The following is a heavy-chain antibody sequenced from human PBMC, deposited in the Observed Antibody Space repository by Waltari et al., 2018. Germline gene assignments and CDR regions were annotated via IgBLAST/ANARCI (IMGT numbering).Heavy chain of an antibody. CDR2: SYGNSAST. Sequence: QVQLQESGPGLVKPSGTLSLTCAVSGGSISDNSYGNWIRHPPGKGLEWIGNSYGNSASTYYNPSLKSRVTISKDTSKNQFFLKLTSVTAADTAVYFCARSCISGVTNRFDVWGPGVLGTVSS. CDR3: ARSCISGVTNRFDV. D-gene: IGHD3-10*01. CDR1: GGSISDNSY. V-gene: IGHV4-38-2*01. J-gene: IGHJ5*02.